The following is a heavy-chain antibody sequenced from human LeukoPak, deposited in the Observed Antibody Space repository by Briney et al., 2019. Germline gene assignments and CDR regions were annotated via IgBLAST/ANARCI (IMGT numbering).Heavy chain of an antibody. V-gene: IGHV1-69*13. CDR2: IIPIFGTA. J-gene: IGHJ6*04. CDR1: RGTFSSYA. CDR3: ARDLAARPPDFYYSYYGMDF. D-gene: IGHD6-6*01. Sequence: SMKVSCKASRGTFSSYAISWVRQAPGQGLEWMGGIIPIFGTANYAQKFQGRVTITADESTSTAYMELSSLRSEDTAVYYCARDLAARPPDFYYSYYGMDFWAKGTTVTVSS.